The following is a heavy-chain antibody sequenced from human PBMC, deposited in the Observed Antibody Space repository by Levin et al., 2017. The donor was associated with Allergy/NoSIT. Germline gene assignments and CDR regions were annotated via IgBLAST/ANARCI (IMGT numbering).Heavy chain of an antibody. Sequence: SQTLSLTCAVYGGSFSGSYWSWIRQPPGKGLEWIGEINHSGSTNYNPSLKSRVTISVDTSKNQFSLKLSSVTAADTAVYYCARTGYCSGGSCSSYNWFDPWGQGTLVTVSS. V-gene: IGHV4-34*01. CDR3: ARTGYCSGGSCSSYNWFDP. CDR2: INHSGST. CDR1: GGSFSGSY. D-gene: IGHD2-15*01. J-gene: IGHJ5*02.